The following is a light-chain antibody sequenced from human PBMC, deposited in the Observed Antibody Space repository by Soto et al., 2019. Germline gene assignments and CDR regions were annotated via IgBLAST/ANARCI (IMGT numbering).Light chain of an antibody. V-gene: IGKV3-15*01. J-gene: IGKJ1*01. Sequence: EILMTQSPVTLSVSPGERATLSCRASQGVSSNLAWYQQKPGQAPSLLIYGAFTRATGIPARFSGTGSGTEFTPTISSLQSEDFPLYYFQADNDWPSKFGQGTKVEI. CDR3: QADNDWPSK. CDR1: QGVSSN. CDR2: GAF.